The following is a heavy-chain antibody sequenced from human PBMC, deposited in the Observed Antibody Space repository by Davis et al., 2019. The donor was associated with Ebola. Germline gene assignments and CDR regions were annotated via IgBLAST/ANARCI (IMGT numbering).Heavy chain of an antibody. D-gene: IGHD5-18*01. J-gene: IGHJ5*02. V-gene: IGHV3-7*03. CDR3: ARRDTYSGWFDP. CDR2: IKEDGSEK. CDR1: GFTFRNVW. Sequence: PGGSLRLSCAASGFTFRNVWMTWVRQAPGKGLEWVAKIKEDGSEKLEVDSVKGRFTISRDNAKDSLYLQMNSLRAEDTAVYYCARRDTYSGWFDPWGQGTLVLVSS.